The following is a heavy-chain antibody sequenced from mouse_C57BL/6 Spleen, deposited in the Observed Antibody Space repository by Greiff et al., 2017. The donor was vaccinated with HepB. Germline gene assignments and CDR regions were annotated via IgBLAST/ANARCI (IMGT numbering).Heavy chain of an antibody. CDR1: GYAFSSYW. CDR2: IYPGDGDT. V-gene: IGHV1-80*01. D-gene: IGHD1-1*01. J-gene: IGHJ4*01. CDR3: ARCDYYGSSSYAMDY. Sequence: VKLMESGAELVKPGASVKISCKASGYAFSSYWMNWVKQRPGKGLEWIGQIYPGDGDTNYNGKFKGKATLTADKSSSTAYMQLSSLTSEDSAVYFCARCDYYGSSSYAMDYWGQGTSVTVSS.